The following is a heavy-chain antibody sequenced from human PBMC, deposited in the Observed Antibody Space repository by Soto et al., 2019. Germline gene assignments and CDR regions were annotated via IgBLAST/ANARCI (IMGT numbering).Heavy chain of an antibody. CDR3: ARERSVGYCITTTCPKPFYYYAMDV. J-gene: IGHJ6*02. CDR2: IIPIFGTA. Sequence: QVQLVQSGAEVKKPGSSVKVSCKASGGTFNSYAISWVRQAPGQGLEWMGGIIPIFGTANYAQKFQGRVTITADESTRTVSMELNSLRSDDTAVYYCARERSVGYCITTTCPKPFYYYAMDVWGQGTTVTVSS. D-gene: IGHD2-2*01. CDR1: GGTFNSYA. V-gene: IGHV1-69*01.